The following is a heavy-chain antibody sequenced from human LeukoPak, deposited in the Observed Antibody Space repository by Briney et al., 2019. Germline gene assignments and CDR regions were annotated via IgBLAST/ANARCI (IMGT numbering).Heavy chain of an antibody. CDR1: VFTFSSYA. V-gene: IGHV3-23*01. D-gene: IGHD2-15*01. Sequence: PGGSQRLSCAASVFTFSSYAMSSVRQAPGKGLEWVSDISGSGVSTYYADSVKGRFTISRDNSKNTLYLQMNSLRAEHTAVYYCANLGALGYCSGGSCYRPWYIDLWGRGTLVTVSS. CDR2: ISGSGVST. CDR3: ANLGALGYCSGGSCYRPWYIDL. J-gene: IGHJ2*01.